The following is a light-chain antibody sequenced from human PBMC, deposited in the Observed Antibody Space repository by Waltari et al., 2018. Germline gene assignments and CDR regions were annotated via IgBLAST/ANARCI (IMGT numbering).Light chain of an antibody. CDR2: EVT. CDR1: STDIGVSNY. Sequence: QSALTQPPSASGSPGPSVTIPRTGTSTDIGVSNYVSWYQQHPGKAPKLLIYEVTERPSGVPDRFSGSKSGNTASLTVSGLQGEDEADYYCASFAGSNNLFGGGTKLTVL. J-gene: IGLJ2*01. CDR3: ASFAGSNNL. V-gene: IGLV2-8*01.